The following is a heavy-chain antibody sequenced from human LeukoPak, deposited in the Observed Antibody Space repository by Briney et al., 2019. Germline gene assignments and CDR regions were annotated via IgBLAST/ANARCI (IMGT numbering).Heavy chain of an antibody. V-gene: IGHV1-8*01. CDR2: MNPNSGNT. D-gene: IGHD3-9*01. CDR3: ARGRYDILTGYYPGVN. Sequence: ASVTVSCKASGYTFTSYDFNWVRQATGQGLEWMGWMNPNSGNTGYAQKFQGRVTMTRNTSISTAYMELSSLRSEDTAVYYCARGRYDILTGYYPGVNWGQGTLVTVSS. CDR1: GYTFTSYD. J-gene: IGHJ4*02.